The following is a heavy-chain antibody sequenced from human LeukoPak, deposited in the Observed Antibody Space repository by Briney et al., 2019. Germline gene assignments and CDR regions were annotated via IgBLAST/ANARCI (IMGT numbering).Heavy chain of an antibody. D-gene: IGHD3-22*01. CDR2: IYYSVST. Sequence: SETLSLTCTVSGGSISSSSYYWGWIRQPPGKGLEWIGSIYYSVSTYYNPSLKSRVTISVDTSKNQFSLKLSSVTAADTAVYYCARLSPAYYDSSGYSQNWFDPWGQGTLVTVSS. J-gene: IGHJ5*02. V-gene: IGHV4-39*01. CDR3: ARLSPAYYDSSGYSQNWFDP. CDR1: GGSISSSSYY.